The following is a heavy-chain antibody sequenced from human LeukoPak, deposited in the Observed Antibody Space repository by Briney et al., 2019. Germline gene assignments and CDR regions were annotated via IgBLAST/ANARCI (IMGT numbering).Heavy chain of an antibody. Sequence: ASVKVSCKASGYTFISYAMHWVRQAPGQRLEWMGWINAGNGNTKYSQKLQGRVTMTTDTSTSTAYMELRSLRSDDTAVYYCARDLYYDSSGSTDYWGQGTLVTVSS. J-gene: IGHJ4*02. CDR3: ARDLYYDSSGSTDY. CDR2: INAGNGNT. D-gene: IGHD3-22*01. CDR1: GYTFISYA. V-gene: IGHV1-3*01.